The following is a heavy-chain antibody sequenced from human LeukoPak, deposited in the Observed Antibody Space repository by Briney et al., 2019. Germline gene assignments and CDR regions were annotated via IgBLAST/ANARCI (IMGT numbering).Heavy chain of an antibody. CDR1: GGSISSGDYY. D-gene: IGHD5-24*01. CDR3: AGRDGYNFIEYYFDY. Sequence: PSETLSLTCTVSGGSISSGDYYWSWIRQPPGKGLEWIGYIYYSGSTNYNPSLKSRVTISVDTSKNQFSLKLSSVTAADTAVYYCAGRDGYNFIEYYFDYWGQGTLVTVSS. V-gene: IGHV4-61*08. J-gene: IGHJ4*02. CDR2: IYYSGST.